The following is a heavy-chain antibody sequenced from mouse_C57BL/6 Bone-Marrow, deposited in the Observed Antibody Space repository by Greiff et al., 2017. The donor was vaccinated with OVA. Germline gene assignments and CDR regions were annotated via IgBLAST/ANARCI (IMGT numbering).Heavy chain of an antibody. Sequence: VQLQQSGPVLVKPGASVKMSCKASGYTFTDYYMNWVKQSHGKSLEWIGVINPYNGGTSYNQKFKGKATLTVDKSSSTAYMELNSLTSEDSAVYYCASYGSSYEAMDDWGQGTSVTVSS. J-gene: IGHJ4*01. V-gene: IGHV1-19*01. CDR2: INPYNGGT. CDR1: GYTFTDYY. D-gene: IGHD1-1*01. CDR3: ASYGSSYEAMDD.